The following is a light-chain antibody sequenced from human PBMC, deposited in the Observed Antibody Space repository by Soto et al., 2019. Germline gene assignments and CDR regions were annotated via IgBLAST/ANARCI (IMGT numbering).Light chain of an antibody. Sequence: EVVMTQSPLSLPVTLGQPASISCKSTQGLVYSDGNIYLNWLHQRPGQSPRRLIHKISDRDSGVPDRFIRSGSATDLTLEISRVEAEDVGSYYCMQGTHWPFTFGQGTKLEIK. J-gene: IGKJ2*01. CDR2: KIS. CDR1: QGLVYSDGNIY. CDR3: MQGTHWPFT. V-gene: IGKV2-30*01.